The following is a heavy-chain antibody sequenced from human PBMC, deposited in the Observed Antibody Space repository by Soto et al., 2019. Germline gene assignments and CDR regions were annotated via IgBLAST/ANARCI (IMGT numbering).Heavy chain of an antibody. D-gene: IGHD3-10*01. CDR2: IYYSGST. J-gene: IGHJ6*03. CDR3: GAARGDLYYMDG. V-gene: IGHV4-59*01. Sequence: SETLSLTCTVSGGSISSYYWSWIRQPPGKGLEWIGYIYYSGSTNYNPSLKSRVTISVDTSKNQFSLKLSSVTAADTAVYYCGAARGDLYYMDGWAKRTTVTVSS. CDR1: GGSISSYY.